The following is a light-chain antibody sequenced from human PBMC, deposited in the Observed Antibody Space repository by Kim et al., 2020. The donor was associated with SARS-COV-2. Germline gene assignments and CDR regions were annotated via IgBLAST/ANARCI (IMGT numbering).Light chain of an antibody. CDR1: QSVSSY. CDR3: QQRSNWPLT. V-gene: IGKV3-11*01. CDR2: DAS. J-gene: IGKJ4*01. Sequence: LSPGQRATLSCRASQSVSSYLAWFQQKPGQAPRLLISDASNRATGIPARFSGSGSGTDFTLTISSLEPEDSAVYYCQQRSNWPLTFGGGTKVDIK.